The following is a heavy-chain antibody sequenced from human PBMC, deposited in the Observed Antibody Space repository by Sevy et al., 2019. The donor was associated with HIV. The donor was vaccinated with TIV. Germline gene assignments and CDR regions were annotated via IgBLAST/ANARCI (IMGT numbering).Heavy chain of an antibody. V-gene: IGHV1-2*02. CDR1: GHTFSGYY. CDR3: ASEVTLRFDY. CDR2: INLDSGGT. Sequence: ASVKVSCKAPGHTFSGYYMHWVRQAPGQGRGWMGWINLDSGGTNYAQIFQGRVTMTRETSISTAYLELSRLRSDDTAVYYCASEVTLRFDYWGQGTQVTVSS. D-gene: IGHD2-21*02. J-gene: IGHJ4*02.